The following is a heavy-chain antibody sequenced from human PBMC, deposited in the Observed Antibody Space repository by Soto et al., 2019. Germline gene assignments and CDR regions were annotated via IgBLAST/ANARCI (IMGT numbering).Heavy chain of an antibody. CDR1: GGSISSYY. Sequence: SETLSLTCTVSGGSISSYYWSWIRQPPGKGLEWIGYIYYSRSTNYNPSLKSRVTISVDTSKNQFSLKLSSVTAADTAVYYCARARVGSSSAIPFDYWGQGTLVTVSS. V-gene: IGHV4-59*01. CDR2: IYYSRST. D-gene: IGHD6-6*01. CDR3: ARARVGSSSAIPFDY. J-gene: IGHJ4*02.